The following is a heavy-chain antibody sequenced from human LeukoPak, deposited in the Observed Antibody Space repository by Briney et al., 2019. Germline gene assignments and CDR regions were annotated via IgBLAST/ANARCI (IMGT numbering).Heavy chain of an antibody. CDR1: GFTFSTYG. CDR3: ARDGDDFSLDY. V-gene: IGHV3-33*01. D-gene: IGHD3-3*01. J-gene: IGHJ4*02. CDR2: IWYDGSNK. Sequence: PGRSLRLSCAASGFTFSTYGMHWVRQAPGKGLEWVAVIWYDGSNKDYADSVKGRFTISRDNSKNTLYLQMNSLRDEDTAVYYCARDGDDFSLDYWGQGTLVTVSS.